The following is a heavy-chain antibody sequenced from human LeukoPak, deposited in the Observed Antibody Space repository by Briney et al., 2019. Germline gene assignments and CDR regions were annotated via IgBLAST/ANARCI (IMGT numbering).Heavy chain of an antibody. CDR1: GGSISSSSYY. J-gene: IGHJ6*02. CDR2: IYYSGST. Sequence: SETLSLTCTVSGGSISSSSYYWGWIRQPPGKGLEWIGSIYYSGSTYYNPSLKSRVTISVDTSKNQFSLKLSSVTAADTAVYYCARGSQKYPLDVWGQGTTVTVSS. D-gene: IGHD2-2*01. V-gene: IGHV4-39*01. CDR3: ARGSQKYPLDV.